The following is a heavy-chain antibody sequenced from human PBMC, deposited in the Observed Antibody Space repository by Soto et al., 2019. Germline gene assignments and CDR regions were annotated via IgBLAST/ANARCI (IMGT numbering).Heavy chain of an antibody. D-gene: IGHD2-15*01. CDR2: ISGSGGST. CDR1: GFTFSSYA. Sequence: EVQLLESGGGLVQPGGSLRLSCAASGFTFSSYAMSWVRQAPGKGLEWVSAISGSGGSTYYADSVKGRFTISRDNSKNALYRQMNSLRAEDTAVYYCAKGGVAATLSGLVYYYYYMDVWGKGTTVTVSS. V-gene: IGHV3-23*01. J-gene: IGHJ6*03. CDR3: AKGGVAATLSGLVYYYYYMDV.